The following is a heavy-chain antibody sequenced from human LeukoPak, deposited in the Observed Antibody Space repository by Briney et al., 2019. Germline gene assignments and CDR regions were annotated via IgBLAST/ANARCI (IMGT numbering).Heavy chain of an antibody. CDR1: GVSITTYY. CDR2: IFYTGSA. D-gene: IGHD6-19*01. J-gene: IGHJ5*02. V-gene: IGHV4-59*01. Sequence: SETLSLTCTVSGVSITTYYWSWVRQPPGKGLEWVEYIFYTGSAHYNPSLKSRVTISVDTSKNQFSLQLTSVTAADTAVYYCARTSGQWLDYNWSDPWGQGTLVTVSS. CDR3: ARTSGQWLDYNWSDP.